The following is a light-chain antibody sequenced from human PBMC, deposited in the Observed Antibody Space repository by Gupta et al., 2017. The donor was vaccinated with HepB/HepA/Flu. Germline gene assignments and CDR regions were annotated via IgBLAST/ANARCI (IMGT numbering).Light chain of an antibody. CDR3: QQRDSPPST. J-gene: IGKJ2*01. Sequence: DIQMTQSPSSLSASLGDRVTITCRASQRVSTYLHWYQQKQGKAPNFLIYDASSGKSGVPSRFSGSGSGTDFTLTIDRLQPEDFANYYCQQRDSPPSTFGQGTKLEIK. CDR1: QRVSTY. V-gene: IGKV1-39*01. CDR2: DAS.